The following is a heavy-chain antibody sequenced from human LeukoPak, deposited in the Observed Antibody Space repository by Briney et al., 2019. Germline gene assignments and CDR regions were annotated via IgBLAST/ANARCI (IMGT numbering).Heavy chain of an antibody. Sequence: SETLSLTCTVSGGSISSSSYYWGWIRQPPGKGLEWIGSIYYSGSTYYNPSLKSRVTISVDTSKNQFSLKLSSVTAADTAVYYCARDGIAAHRAFDIWGQGTMVTVSS. CDR3: ARDGIAAHRAFDI. J-gene: IGHJ3*02. CDR2: IYYSGST. D-gene: IGHD6-13*01. V-gene: IGHV4-39*07. CDR1: GGSISSSSYY.